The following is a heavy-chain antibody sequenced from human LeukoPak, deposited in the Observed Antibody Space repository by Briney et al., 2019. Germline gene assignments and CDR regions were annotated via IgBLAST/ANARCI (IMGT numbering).Heavy chain of an antibody. V-gene: IGHV1-2*02. J-gene: IGHJ6*03. D-gene: IGHD3-10*01. CDR3: ARGAKVRGVHLYYYYYYMDV. Sequence: ASVKVSCKASGYTFTGYYMHWVRQAPGQGLEWMGWINPNSGGTNYAQKFQGRVTMTRDTSISTAYMELSRLRSDDTAVYYCARGAKVRGVHLYYYYYYMDVWGKGTTVTVSS. CDR2: INPNSGGT. CDR1: GYTFTGYY.